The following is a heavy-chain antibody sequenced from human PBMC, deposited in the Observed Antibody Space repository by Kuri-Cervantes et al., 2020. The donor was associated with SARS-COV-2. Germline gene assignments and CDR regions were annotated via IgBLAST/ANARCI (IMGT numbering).Heavy chain of an antibody. CDR1: GGSISSSSYY. D-gene: IGHD3-22*01. CDR2: IYYSGST. J-gene: IGHJ4*02. Sequence: SETLSLTCTVSGGSISSSSYYWGWIRQPPGKGLEWIGSIYYSGSTNYNPSLKSRVTISVDTSKNQFSLKLSSVTAADTAVYYCTRARVDYYDSSGLDYWGQGTLVTVSS. V-gene: IGHV4-39*07. CDR3: TRARVDYYDSSGLDY.